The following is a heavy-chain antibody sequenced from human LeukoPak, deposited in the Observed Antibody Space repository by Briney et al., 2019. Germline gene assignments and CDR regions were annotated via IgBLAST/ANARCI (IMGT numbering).Heavy chain of an antibody. J-gene: IGHJ6*02. D-gene: IGHD2-2*02. CDR3: AKDLASGYCSSTSCYNNYYYGMDV. CDR1: GFTFSSYG. Sequence: GGSLRLSCAASGFTFSSYGMHWVHQAPGKGLEWVAVISYDGSNKYYADSVKGRFTISRDNSKNTLYLQMNSLRAEDTAVYYCAKDLASGYCSSTSCYNNYYYGMDVWGQGTTVTVSS. V-gene: IGHV3-30*18. CDR2: ISYDGSNK.